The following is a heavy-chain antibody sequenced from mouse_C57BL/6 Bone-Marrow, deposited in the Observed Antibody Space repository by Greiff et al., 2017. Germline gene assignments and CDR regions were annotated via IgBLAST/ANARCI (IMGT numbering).Heavy chain of an antibody. D-gene: IGHD1-1*01. CDR1: GFNITNTS. J-gene: IGHJ4*01. CDR3: AVLIYSYYNSYSLYAMDY. CDR2: IDPASGHT. Sequence: EVQLQQSVAELVRPGASVKLSCTASGFNITNTSMHWVKQRPEQGLEWIGRIDPASGHTKYAPKFQGKATLTADTSSNTTYLQLSSLTSEDTAICYCAVLIYSYYNSYSLYAMDYWGQGTSVTVSS. V-gene: IGHV14-3*01.